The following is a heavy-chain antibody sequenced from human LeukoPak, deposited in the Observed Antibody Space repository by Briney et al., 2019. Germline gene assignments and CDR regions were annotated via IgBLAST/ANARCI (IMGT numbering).Heavy chain of an antibody. CDR3: ARVTVGYDILTGYWGYGMDV. V-gene: IGHV6-1*01. CDR2: TYYRSKWYN. D-gene: IGHD3-9*01. Sequence: SQTLSLTCAISGDSVSSNSAAWNWIRQSPSRGLEWLGRTYYRSKWYNDYAVSVKSRITINPDTSKNQFSLQLNSVTPEDTAVYYCARVTVGYDILTGYWGYGMDVWGKGTTVTVSS. J-gene: IGHJ6*04. CDR1: GDSVSSNSAA.